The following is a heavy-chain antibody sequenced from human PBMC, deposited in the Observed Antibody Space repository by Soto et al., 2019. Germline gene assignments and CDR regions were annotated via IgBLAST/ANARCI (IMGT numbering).Heavy chain of an antibody. J-gene: IGHJ6*02. V-gene: IGHV4-59*01. Sequence: QVQLQESGPGLVKPSETLSLTCTVSGGSISSYYWSWIRQPPGKGLEWIGYIYYSGSTNYNPSLQSRVTISVDTSKNQFALKLSSVTAADTAVYDCAGVDSSRSMDVWGQGTTVTVSS. CDR3: AGVDSSRSMDV. D-gene: IGHD6-13*01. CDR1: GGSISSYY. CDR2: IYYSGST.